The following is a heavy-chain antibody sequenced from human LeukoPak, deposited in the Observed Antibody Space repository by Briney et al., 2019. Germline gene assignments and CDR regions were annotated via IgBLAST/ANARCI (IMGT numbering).Heavy chain of an antibody. J-gene: IGHJ4*02. V-gene: IGHV4-59*01. CDR1: GGSISSYY. Sequence: SETLSLTCTVSGGSISSYYWSWIRQPPGKGLEWIGYIYYSGSTNYNPSLKNRVTISVDTSKNQFSLKLSSVTAADTAVYYCARDRGGYSGYPAANFDYWGQGTLVTVSS. CDR2: IYYSGST. D-gene: IGHD5-12*01. CDR3: ARDRGGYSGYPAANFDY.